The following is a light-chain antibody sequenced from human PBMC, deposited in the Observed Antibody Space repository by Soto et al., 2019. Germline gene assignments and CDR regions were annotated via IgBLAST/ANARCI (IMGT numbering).Light chain of an antibody. CDR2: KAS. CDR3: QQLYTLPFT. CDR1: QTIDSW. V-gene: IGKV1-5*03. Sequence: DIQMTQSPSTLSASVGDRVTITYRASQTIDSWLAWYQQRPGKPPNLLIYKASTLASGVPSRFSGSGSGTEFTLTISGLLPEDFAAYHCQQLYTLPFTFGQGTRLEIK. J-gene: IGKJ5*01.